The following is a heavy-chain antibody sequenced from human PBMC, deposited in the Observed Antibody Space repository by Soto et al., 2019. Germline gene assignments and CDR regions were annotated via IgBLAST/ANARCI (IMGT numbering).Heavy chain of an antibody. V-gene: IGHV3-30-3*01. CDR1: GFTFSSYA. CDR3: ARESGSGSYNDAFDI. D-gene: IGHD1-26*01. CDR2: ISYDGSNK. J-gene: IGHJ3*02. Sequence: GGSLRLSCAASGFTFSSYAMHWVRQAPGKGLEWVAVISYDGSNKYYADSVKGRFTISRDNSKNTLYLQMNSLRAEDTAVYYCARESGSGSYNDAFDIWGQGTMVTVSS.